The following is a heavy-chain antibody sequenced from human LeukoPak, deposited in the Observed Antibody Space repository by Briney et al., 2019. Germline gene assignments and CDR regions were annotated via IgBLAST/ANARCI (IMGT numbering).Heavy chain of an antibody. J-gene: IGHJ4*02. Sequence: ASVKVSCKASGYTFTGYHMHWVRQAPGQGLEWMGWINPNSGGTNYAQKFQGRVTMTRDTSISTAYMELSRLRSDDTAVYYCARVGSTMVRGVIIDYWGQGTLVTVSS. CDR2: INPNSGGT. V-gene: IGHV1-2*02. CDR1: GYTFTGYH. CDR3: ARVGSTMVRGVIIDY. D-gene: IGHD3-10*01.